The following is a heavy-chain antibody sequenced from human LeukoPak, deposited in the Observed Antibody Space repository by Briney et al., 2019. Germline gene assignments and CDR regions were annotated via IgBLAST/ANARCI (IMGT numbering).Heavy chain of an antibody. V-gene: IGHV3-15*07. D-gene: IGHD3-9*01. Sequence: PGGSLRLSCAASGFTFTNAWMHWVRQAPGKGLEWVGRIKTKSEGGTIDYAAPVRGRFTISRDDSENTLYLQMNSLKTEDTALYYCSTDQGGDILTGCWGQGTLVTVSP. CDR1: GFTFTNAW. J-gene: IGHJ4*02. CDR2: IKTKSEGGTI. CDR3: STDQGGDILTGC.